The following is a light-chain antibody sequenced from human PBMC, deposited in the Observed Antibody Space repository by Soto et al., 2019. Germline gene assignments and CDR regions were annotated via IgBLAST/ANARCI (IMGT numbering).Light chain of an antibody. J-gene: IGKJ5*01. CDR2: DAS. CDR1: QSVSTY. V-gene: IGKV3-11*01. CDR3: QQRHMWPIT. Sequence: DIVMTQSPSTLSLSPGERATLSCRASQSVSTYLAWYQQKPGQAPRLLIYDASNRAAGIPARFSGSGSGTDFTLTIISLEPADSAVYYCQQRHMWPITFGQGTRLEIK.